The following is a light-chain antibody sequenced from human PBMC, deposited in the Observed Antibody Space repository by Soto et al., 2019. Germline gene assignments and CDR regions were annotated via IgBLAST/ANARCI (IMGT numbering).Light chain of an antibody. J-gene: IGLJ2*01. V-gene: IGLV2-8*01. CDR1: SSDVGGYNY. Sequence: QSALTQPPSASGSLGQSVTISCTGSSSDVGGYNYVSWYQQHPGKAPKLMIYEVSKRPSGVPDRLSGSKSGNTASLTVSGLQAEDEADFYCSSYGGSNTVVFGGGTKLPVL. CDR2: EVS. CDR3: SSYGGSNTVV.